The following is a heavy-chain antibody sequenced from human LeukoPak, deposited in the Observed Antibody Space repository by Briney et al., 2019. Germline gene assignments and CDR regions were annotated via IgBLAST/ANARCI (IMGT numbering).Heavy chain of an antibody. CDR1: GFTFSSYS. V-gene: IGHV3-48*01. D-gene: IGHD2-2*01. Sequence: GGSLRLSCAASGFTFSSYSMNWVRQAPGKGLEWVSYISSSSSTIYYADSVKGRFTISRDNAKNSLYLQMNSLRAEDTAVYYCARDEYCSSTSCYDSYYYGMDVWGQGTTVTVSS. CDR2: ISSSSSTI. CDR3: ARDEYCSSTSCYDSYYYGMDV. J-gene: IGHJ6*02.